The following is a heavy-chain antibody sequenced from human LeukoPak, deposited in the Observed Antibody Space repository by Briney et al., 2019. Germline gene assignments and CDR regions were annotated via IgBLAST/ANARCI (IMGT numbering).Heavy chain of an antibody. CDR1: GFTFSSYG. V-gene: IGHV3-23*01. CDR2: ISDSGGST. CDR3: AKAPVTTCRGAFCYPFDY. D-gene: IGHD2-15*01. Sequence: GGTLRLSCAASGFTFSSYGMSWVRQAPGKGLEWVSVISDSGGSTYYADSVKGRFTISRDNSKNTLYLQMNSLRAEDTAVYYCAKAPVTTCRGAFCYPFDYWGLGTLVTVSS. J-gene: IGHJ4*02.